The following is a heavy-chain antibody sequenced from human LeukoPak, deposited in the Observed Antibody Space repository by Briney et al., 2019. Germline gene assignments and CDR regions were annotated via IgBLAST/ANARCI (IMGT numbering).Heavy chain of an antibody. Sequence: ASVKVSCKASGYTFTSYAMNWVRQAPGQGLEWMGWINTNTGNPTYAQGFTGRFVFSLDTSVSTAYLQISSLKAEDTAVYYCALRGVLINYYYYYGMDVWGQGTTVTVSS. D-gene: IGHD3-10*01. V-gene: IGHV7-4-1*02. J-gene: IGHJ6*02. CDR2: INTNTGNP. CDR3: ALRGVLINYYYYYGMDV. CDR1: GYTFTSYA.